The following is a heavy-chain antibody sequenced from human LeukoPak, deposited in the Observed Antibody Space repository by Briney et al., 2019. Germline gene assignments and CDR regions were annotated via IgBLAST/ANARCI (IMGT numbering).Heavy chain of an antibody. Sequence: SETLSLTRTVSGGSISSGSYYWSWIRQPAGKGLEWIGRIYTSGSTNYNPSLKSRVTISVDTSKNQFSLKLSSVTAADTAVYYCARGGGYSYGYVYYYYYMDVWGKGTTVTISS. D-gene: IGHD5-18*01. V-gene: IGHV4-61*02. CDR1: GGSISSGSYY. CDR3: ARGGGYSYGYVYYYYYMDV. CDR2: IYTSGST. J-gene: IGHJ6*03.